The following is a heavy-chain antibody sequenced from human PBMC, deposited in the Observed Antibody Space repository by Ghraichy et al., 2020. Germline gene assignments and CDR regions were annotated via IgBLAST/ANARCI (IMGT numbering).Heavy chain of an antibody. CDR2: IWYDGTNK. V-gene: IGHV3-33*01. D-gene: IGHD3-9*01. J-gene: IGHJ4*02. CDR3: TRALYDVLTTSYCFDY. CDR1: GFTFSSFG. Sequence: GGSLRLSCAASGFTFSSFGMHWVRQAPGKGLEWVAVIWYDGTNKYYVDSVKGRFTISRDNSKNTLYLQMSSLRVEDTAVYYCTRALYDVLTTSYCFDYWGQGTLVTVSS.